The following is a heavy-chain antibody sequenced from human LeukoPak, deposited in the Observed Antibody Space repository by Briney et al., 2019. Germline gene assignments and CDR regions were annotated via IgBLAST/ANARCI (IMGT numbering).Heavy chain of an antibody. CDR1: GFIFSDYY. Sequence: GGSLRLSCAASGFIFSDYYMSWIRQAPGKGLEWVSYISKSGDTIYYADSVKGRFTISRDDAKNSLYLQMNSLRDEDTAVYFCARDRGGNSWYNWYDVWGQGILVTVSS. CDR2: ISKSGDTI. D-gene: IGHD6-13*01. CDR3: ARDRGGNSWYNWYDV. V-gene: IGHV3-11*01. J-gene: IGHJ5*02.